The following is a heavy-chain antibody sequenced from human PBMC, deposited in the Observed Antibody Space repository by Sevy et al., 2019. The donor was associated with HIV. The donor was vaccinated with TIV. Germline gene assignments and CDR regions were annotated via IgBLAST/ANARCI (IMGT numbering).Heavy chain of an antibody. CDR1: GFSFSGYS. Sequence: GGSLRLSCAASGFSFSGYSFNWVRQAPGKGLEWVSSIDTSSAYIYYADSVKGRFTISSGNAKNSLYLQTSSLRAEDTAVYFCARVNCTNGVCFQGYYYYGLDVWGQGTTVTVSS. CDR2: IDTSSAYI. J-gene: IGHJ6*02. D-gene: IGHD2-8*01. CDR3: ARVNCTNGVCFQGYYYYGLDV. V-gene: IGHV3-21*01.